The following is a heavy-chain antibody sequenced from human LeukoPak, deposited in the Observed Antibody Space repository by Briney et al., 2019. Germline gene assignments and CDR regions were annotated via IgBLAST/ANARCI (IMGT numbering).Heavy chain of an antibody. V-gene: IGHV3-21*01. CDR1: GFPFTSYS. CDR2: ISSSSTHI. J-gene: IGHJ4*02. CDR3: ARAEGSGSSFDY. Sequence: NPGGSLRLSCAASGFPFTSYSMNWVRQAPGKGLEWVSSISSSSTHIYYADSVKGRFTISRDNAKNSLYLQMNSLRVEDTAVYYCARAEGSGSSFDYWGQGTLVTVSS. D-gene: IGHD3-10*01.